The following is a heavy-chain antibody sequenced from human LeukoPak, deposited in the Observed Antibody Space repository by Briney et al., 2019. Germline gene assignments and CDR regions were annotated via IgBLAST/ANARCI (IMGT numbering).Heavy chain of an antibody. CDR1: GYSFINYW. CDR3: ARGRIQYSDY. Sequence: GESLKISCKGSGYSFINYWIGCVRQMPGKGLEWVGIIYPGDSDTRYSPSFQGQVTISADKSISTAYLQWSSLKASDTAMYYCARGRIQYSDYWGQGTLVTVSS. D-gene: IGHD4-11*01. J-gene: IGHJ4*02. CDR2: IYPGDSDT. V-gene: IGHV5-51*01.